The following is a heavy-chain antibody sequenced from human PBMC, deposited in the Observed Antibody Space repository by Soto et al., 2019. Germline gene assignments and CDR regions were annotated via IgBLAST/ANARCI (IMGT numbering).Heavy chain of an antibody. J-gene: IGHJ4*02. CDR3: ARTAAAGTGGYFDY. CDR1: GYTFTGYY. D-gene: IGHD6-13*01. CDR2: INPNSGGT. V-gene: IGHV1-2*04. Sequence: GASVKVSCKASGYTFTGYYMHWVRQAPGQGLEWMGWINPNSGGTNYAQKFQGWVTMTRDTSISTAYMELSRLRSDGTAVYYCARTAAAGTGGYFDYWGQGTLVTVSS.